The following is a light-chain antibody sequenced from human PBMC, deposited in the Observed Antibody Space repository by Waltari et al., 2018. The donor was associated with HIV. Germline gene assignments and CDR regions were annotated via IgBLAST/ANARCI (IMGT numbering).Light chain of an antibody. Sequence: QSALTQPRSVSGSPGQSVTISCTGTSSDVGGSNYVSWYQQPPGKAPKLMIYDVSKRPSGVPDRFSGSKSGNTASLTISGLQAEDEADYYCCSYAGSYGVVFGGGTKLTVL. CDR2: DVS. J-gene: IGLJ2*01. CDR3: CSYAGSYGVV. CDR1: SSDVGGSNY. V-gene: IGLV2-11*01.